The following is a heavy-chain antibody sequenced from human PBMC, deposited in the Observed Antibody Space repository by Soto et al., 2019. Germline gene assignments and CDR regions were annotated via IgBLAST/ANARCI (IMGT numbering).Heavy chain of an antibody. V-gene: IGHV3-30-3*01. J-gene: IGHJ4*02. CDR3: ARDRNGGGWYDSGCDY. CDR1: GFTFSSSA. Sequence: QVQLVESGGGVVQPGRSLRLSCAASGFTFSSSAMHWVRQAPGKGLEWVAVISYDGSNKYYADSVKGRFTISRDNSKNTLYLQMNSLRAEDTAVYYCARDRNGGGWYDSGCDYWGQGTLVTVSS. D-gene: IGHD6-19*01. CDR2: ISYDGSNK.